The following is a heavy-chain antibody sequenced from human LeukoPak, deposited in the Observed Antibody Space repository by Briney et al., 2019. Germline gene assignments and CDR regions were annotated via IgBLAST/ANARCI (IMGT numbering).Heavy chain of an antibody. V-gene: IGHV1-69*13. CDR2: IIPIFGTA. CDR3: ARGLVGARDY. CDR1: GYTFTSYG. D-gene: IGHD1-26*01. Sequence: VKVSCKASGYTFTSYGISWVRQAPGQGLEWMGGIIPIFGTANYAQKFQGRVTITADESTSTAYMELSSLRSEDTAVYYCARGLVGARDYWGQGTLVTVSS. J-gene: IGHJ4*02.